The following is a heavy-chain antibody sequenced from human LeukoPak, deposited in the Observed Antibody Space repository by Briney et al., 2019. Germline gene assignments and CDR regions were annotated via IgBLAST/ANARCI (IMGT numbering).Heavy chain of an antibody. CDR1: GFTFSSYS. Sequence: GGSLRLPCAASGFTFSSYSMNWVRQAPGKGLEWVSSISSSSSYIYYADSVKGRFIISRDNAKNSLYLQINSLRAEDTALYHCARWSFIRMAGPENYWGQGTLVTVSS. CDR2: ISSSSSYI. V-gene: IGHV3-21*04. CDR3: ARWSFIRMAGPENY. D-gene: IGHD6-19*01. J-gene: IGHJ4*01.